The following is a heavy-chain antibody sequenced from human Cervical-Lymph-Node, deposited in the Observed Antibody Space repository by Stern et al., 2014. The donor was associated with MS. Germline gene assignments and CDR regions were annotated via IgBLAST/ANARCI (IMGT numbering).Heavy chain of an antibody. Sequence: VQLVESGAEVKKPGSSVKVSCKASGGTFSTYSISWVRQAPGQGLEWMGGITPIVATANYAQKVHGRVTITADDSTSTAYMELSSLRSEDTAVYYCAFGGRSGYPKHFDPWGQGTVVTVSS. V-gene: IGHV1-69*01. CDR1: GGTFSTYS. CDR3: AFGGRSGYPKHFDP. J-gene: IGHJ5*02. D-gene: IGHD5-12*01. CDR2: ITPIVATA.